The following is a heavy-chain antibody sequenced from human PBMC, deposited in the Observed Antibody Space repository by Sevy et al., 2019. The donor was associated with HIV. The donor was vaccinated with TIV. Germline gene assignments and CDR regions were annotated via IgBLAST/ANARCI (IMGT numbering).Heavy chain of an antibody. CDR1: GYTFTSYG. CDR3: ARGVTYYYDSSGYYYVFYYYGMDV. Sequence: ASVKVSCKASGYTFTSYGISWVRQAPGQGLEWMGWISAYNGNTNYAQKLQGRVTMTTDTSTSTAYMELRSLRSDDTAVYCCARGVTYYYDSSGYYYVFYYYGMDVWGQGTTVTVSS. J-gene: IGHJ6*02. D-gene: IGHD3-22*01. CDR2: ISAYNGNT. V-gene: IGHV1-18*01.